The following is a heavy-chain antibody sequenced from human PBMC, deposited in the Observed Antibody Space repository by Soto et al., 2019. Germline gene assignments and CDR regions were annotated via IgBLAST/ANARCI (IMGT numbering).Heavy chain of an antibody. V-gene: IGHV4-31*02. D-gene: IGHD2-15*01. Sequence: QTPGKGLEWLGYIFHSGSTLYNPSLRGRLTLSADTSRNQLSLYLTSVTAADTAVYYCVRGGIAGHWFDPWGQGILVTVSS. J-gene: IGHJ5*02. CDR2: IFHSGST. CDR3: VRGGIAGHWFDP.